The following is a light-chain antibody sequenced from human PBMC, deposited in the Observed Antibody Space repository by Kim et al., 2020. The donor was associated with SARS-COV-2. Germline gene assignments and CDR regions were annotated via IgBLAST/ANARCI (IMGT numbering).Light chain of an antibody. V-gene: IGKV1-39*01. J-gene: IGKJ1*01. Sequence: DIQMTQSPSSLSASVGDRVSITCRASQTINQYLNWYQQKPGTAPRLLIYASSTLQSGAPSRFSGSGSGTDFTLTITSLQPEDFGTYYCQQTYSTPWTFGQGTKVDIK. CDR1: QTINQY. CDR3: QQTYSTPWT. CDR2: ASS.